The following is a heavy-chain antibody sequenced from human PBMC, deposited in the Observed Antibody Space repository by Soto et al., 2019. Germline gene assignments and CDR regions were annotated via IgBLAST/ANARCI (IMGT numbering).Heavy chain of an antibody. CDR1: GFTFDDYA. D-gene: IGHD1-1*01. V-gene: IGHV3-9*01. CDR2: ISWNSGNI. J-gene: IGHJ6*02. CDR3: AILEKGGMDV. Sequence: EMQLVESGGGLVQPGRSLRLSCAASGFTFDDYALHWVRQAPGKGLEWVSGISWNSGNIGYADSVKGRFTISRDNAKNSVYLQMNSLRVEDTALYYCAILEKGGMDVWGQGTTVTVSS.